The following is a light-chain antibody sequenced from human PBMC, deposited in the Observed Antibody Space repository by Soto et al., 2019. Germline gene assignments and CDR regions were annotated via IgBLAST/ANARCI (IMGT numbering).Light chain of an antibody. Sequence: QSVLTQPPSASGTPGQSVTISCSGSSSNIGSNFVNWYQQLPGTAPKLLIYTNNQRPSGVPDRSSGSKSGTSASLAISGLQSEDEADYHCAAWDDSLNGPLFGGGTKLTVL. CDR1: SSNIGSNF. V-gene: IGLV1-44*01. CDR3: AAWDDSLNGPL. J-gene: IGLJ3*02. CDR2: TNN.